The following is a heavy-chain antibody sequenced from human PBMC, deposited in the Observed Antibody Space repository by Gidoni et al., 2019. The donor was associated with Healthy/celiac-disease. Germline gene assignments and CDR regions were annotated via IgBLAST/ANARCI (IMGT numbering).Heavy chain of an antibody. CDR2: ISGSGGSK. V-gene: IGHV3-23*01. Sequence: EVQLLESGGGLVQPGGSLRLYCAASGLTFSSYAMSWVRQAPGKGLEWVSAISGSGGSKYSADSVKGRFTISRDNSKNTLYLQMNSLRAEDTAVYYCAKDIGPARASDYWGQGTLVTVSS. CDR1: GLTFSSYA. J-gene: IGHJ4*02. D-gene: IGHD2-2*01. CDR3: AKDIGPARASDY.